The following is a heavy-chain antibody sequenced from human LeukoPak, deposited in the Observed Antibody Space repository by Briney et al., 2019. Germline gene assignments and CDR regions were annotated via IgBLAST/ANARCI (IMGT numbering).Heavy chain of an antibody. J-gene: IGHJ1*01. V-gene: IGHV5-51*01. Sequence: GESLKISCMGSGYSFTSYWIGWVRQMPGKGLEWMGMIDPNDSDTRYSPSSEGHVTFSADKSTSAVFMQWSSLEASDTAMYYCVRSRRTNTGDPDWGQYWGQGTLVTVSS. D-gene: IGHD2-21*02. CDR2: IDPNDSDT. CDR1: GYSFTSYW. CDR3: VRSRRTNTGDPDWGQY.